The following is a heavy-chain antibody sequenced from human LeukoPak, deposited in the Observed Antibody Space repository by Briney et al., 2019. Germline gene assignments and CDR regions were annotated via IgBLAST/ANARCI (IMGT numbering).Heavy chain of an antibody. D-gene: IGHD3-22*01. Sequence: SQTLSLTCTVSGGSISSGGYYWSWIRQHPGTGLEWIGYIYYSGSTYYNPSLKSRVTISVDTSKNQFTLKLSSVTAADTAVYYCAREAQKYYYDSSGPSKLNWFDPWGQGTLVTVSS. J-gene: IGHJ5*02. V-gene: IGHV4-31*03. CDR3: AREAQKYYYDSSGPSKLNWFDP. CDR1: GGSISSGGYY. CDR2: IYYSGST.